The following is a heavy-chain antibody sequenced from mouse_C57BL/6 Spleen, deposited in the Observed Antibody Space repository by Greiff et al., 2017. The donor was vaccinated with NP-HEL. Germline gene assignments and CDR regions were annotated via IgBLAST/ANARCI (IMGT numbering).Heavy chain of an antibody. J-gene: IGHJ2*01. CDR3: ARLDYGSSRFDY. Sequence: QLQQSGPELVKPGASVKISCKASGYAFSSSWMNWVKQRPGKGLEWIGRIYPGDGDTNYNGKFKGKATLTADKSSSTAYMQLSSLTSEDSAVYFCARLDYGSSRFDYWGQGTTLTVSS. V-gene: IGHV1-82*01. D-gene: IGHD1-1*01. CDR2: IYPGDGDT. CDR1: GYAFSSSW.